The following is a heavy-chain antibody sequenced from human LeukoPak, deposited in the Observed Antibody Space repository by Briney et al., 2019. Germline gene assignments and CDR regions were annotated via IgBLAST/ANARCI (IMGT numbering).Heavy chain of an antibody. CDR3: AKDRGSGTTILGGGVFDY. CDR2: ISGSGGST. V-gene: IGHV3-23*01. D-gene: IGHD3-3*01. Sequence: PGGSLRLSCAACGFTFTSYAMSWVRQAPGKGLEWVSGISGSGGSTFYADSVRGRFTISRDNSKNTLYVQMNSLRAEDTAVYYCAKDRGSGTTILGGGVFDYWGQGTLVTVSS. J-gene: IGHJ4*02. CDR1: GFTFTSYA.